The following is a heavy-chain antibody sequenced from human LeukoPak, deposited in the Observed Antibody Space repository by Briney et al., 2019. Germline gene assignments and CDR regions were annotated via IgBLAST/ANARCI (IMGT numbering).Heavy chain of an antibody. Sequence: SETLSLTCAVSGGAIISSNWWSWVRQPPGKGLEWIGEIYHNGSTNYNPSLKSRVTISVDKSKNQFSLKLSSVTAADTAVYYCAADNFIAMERTLWFGETHTHNFDYWGQGTLVTVSS. D-gene: IGHD3-10*01. CDR2: IYHNGST. J-gene: IGHJ4*02. V-gene: IGHV4-4*02. CDR1: GGAIISSNW. CDR3: AADNFIAMERTLWFGETHTHNFDY.